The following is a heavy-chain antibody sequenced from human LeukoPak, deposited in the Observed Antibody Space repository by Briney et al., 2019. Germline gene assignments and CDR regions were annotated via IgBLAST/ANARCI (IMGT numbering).Heavy chain of an antibody. CDR3: AKDQELWFEPIYYYYGMDV. J-gene: IGHJ6*02. CDR2: ISGSGGST. CDR1: GFTFSSYA. D-gene: IGHD3-10*01. V-gene: IGHV3-23*01. Sequence: GGSLRLSCAASGFTFSSYAMSWVRQAPGKGLEWVSAISGSGGSTYYADSMKGRFTISRDNSKNTLYLQMNSLRAEDTAVYYCAKDQELWFEPIYYYYGMDVWGQGTTVTVSS.